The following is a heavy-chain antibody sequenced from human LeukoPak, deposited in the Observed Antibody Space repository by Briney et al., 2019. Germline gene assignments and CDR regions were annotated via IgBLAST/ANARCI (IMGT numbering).Heavy chain of an antibody. D-gene: IGHD3-10*01. CDR2: ISYDGSNK. Sequence: GGSLRLSCAASGITFSSYGMHWVRQAPGKGLEWVAVISYDGSNKYYADSVKGRFTISRDNSKNTLYLQMNSLRAEDTAVYYCVFGSGIDYWGQRTLVTVSS. V-gene: IGHV3-30*03. J-gene: IGHJ4*02. CDR3: VFGSGIDY. CDR1: GITFSSYG.